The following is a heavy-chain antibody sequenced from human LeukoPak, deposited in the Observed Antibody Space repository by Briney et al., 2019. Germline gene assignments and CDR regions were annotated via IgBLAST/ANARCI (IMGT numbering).Heavy chain of an antibody. CDR2: TGSAGDT. J-gene: IGHJ2*01. CDR3: ARVLNFSRGTVTPLSNWYFDL. D-gene: IGHD4-17*01. Sequence: GGSLRLSCAASGFTFSSYDMHWVRQATGKGLEWVSATGSAGDTYYPDSVKGRFTISRENARNSFYLQMNSLRAGDTAVYYCARVLNFSRGTVTPLSNWYFDLWGRGTLVTVS. CDR1: GFTFSSYD. V-gene: IGHV3-13*04.